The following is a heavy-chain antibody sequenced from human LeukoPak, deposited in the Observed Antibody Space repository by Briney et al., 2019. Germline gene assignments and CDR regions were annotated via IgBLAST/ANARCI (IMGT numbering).Heavy chain of an antibody. Sequence: GGSLRLSCAASGFTFSSYAMHWVRQAPGKGLEWVSVIYSGGSTYYADSVKGRFTISRDNSKNTLYLQMNSLRAEDTAVYYCARDRNSGYYSYYGMDVWGQGTTVTVSS. J-gene: IGHJ6*02. CDR1: GFTFSSYA. CDR2: IYSGGST. V-gene: IGHV3-53*01. D-gene: IGHD1-26*01. CDR3: ARDRNSGYYSYYGMDV.